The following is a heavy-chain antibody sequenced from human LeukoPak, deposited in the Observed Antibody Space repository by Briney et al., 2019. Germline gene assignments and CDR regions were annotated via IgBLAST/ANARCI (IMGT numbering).Heavy chain of an antibody. CDR1: GFTFSSDW. J-gene: IGHJ5*02. V-gene: IGHV3-7*02. D-gene: IGHD5-24*01. CDR3: ARGESRDGYNGFDP. Sequence: PGGSLRLSCAASGFTFSSDWMSWVRQAPGKGLEWVANIKQDGSEKYYVDSVKGRFTISRDNAKNSLYLQMNSLRAEDTAVYYCARGESRDGYNGFDPWGQGTLVTVSS. CDR2: IKQDGSEK.